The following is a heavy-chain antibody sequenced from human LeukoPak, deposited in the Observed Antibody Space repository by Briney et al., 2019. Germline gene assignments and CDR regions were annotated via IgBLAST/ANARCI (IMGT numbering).Heavy chain of an antibody. CDR2: IYYSGST. J-gene: IGHJ6*03. Sequence: PSETLSLTCTVSGGSISSYYWSWIRQPPGKGLEWIGYIYYSGSTNYNPSLKSRVTISVDTSKNQFSLKLSSVTAADTAVYYCARVVDYYYYYMDVWGKGTTVTVSS. CDR1: GGSISSYY. CDR3: ARVVDYYYYYMDV. V-gene: IGHV4-59*01.